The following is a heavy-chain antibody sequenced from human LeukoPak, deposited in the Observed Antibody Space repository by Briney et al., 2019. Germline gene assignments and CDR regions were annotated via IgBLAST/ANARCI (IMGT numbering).Heavy chain of an antibody. CDR2: IYHTGTT. J-gene: IGHJ2*01. V-gene: IGHV4-39*01. Sequence: KPSETLSLTCTVSGVSSISIDYYWDWIRQPPGKGPEWIGAIYHTGTTYYNPSLKSRVTISVDTSKNQFSLKLSSVAATDTAVFDCARRVSGVSWYFDLWGRGTLVTVSS. D-gene: IGHD5/OR15-5a*01. CDR3: ARRVSGVSWYFDL. CDR1: GVSSISIDYY.